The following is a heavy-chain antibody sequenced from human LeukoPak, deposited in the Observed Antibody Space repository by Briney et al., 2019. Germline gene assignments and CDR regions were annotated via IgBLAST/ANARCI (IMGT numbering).Heavy chain of an antibody. CDR2: IRYDGSNK. J-gene: IGHJ4*02. CDR1: GFTFSSYG. V-gene: IGHV3-30*02. D-gene: IGHD3-9*01. CDR3: ARDMAVYDILTGYGYFDY. Sequence: GGSLRLSCAASGFTFSSYGMHWVRQAPGKGLEWVAFIRYDGSNKYYADSVKGRFTISRDNSKNTLYLQMNSPRAEDTAVYYCARDMAVYDILTGYGYFDYWGQGTLVTVSS.